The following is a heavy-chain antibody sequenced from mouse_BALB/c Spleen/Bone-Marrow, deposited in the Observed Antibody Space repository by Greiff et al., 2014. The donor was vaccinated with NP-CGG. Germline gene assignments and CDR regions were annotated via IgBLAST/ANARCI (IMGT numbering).Heavy chain of an antibody. Sequence: VQLQQSGAELARPGATVKLSCKTSGYTFTTYWMQWVKQRPGQGLEWIGAIYPGEGDTRYTQKFKGKATLTADKSSSTADIQLSNSTSEDSAVYYCSREPSNWGYYWGQGTTLTVSS. CDR1: GYTFTTYW. J-gene: IGHJ2*01. CDR2: IYPGEGDT. V-gene: IGHV1-87*01. CDR3: SREPSNWGYY.